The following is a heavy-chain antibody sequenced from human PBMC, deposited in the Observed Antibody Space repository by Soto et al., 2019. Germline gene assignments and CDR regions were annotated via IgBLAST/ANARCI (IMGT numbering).Heavy chain of an antibody. CDR2: IYYSGST. D-gene: IGHD3-10*01. CDR3: ARQNSGSYTYYFDY. J-gene: IGHJ4*02. Sequence: PSETLALPCPFSGCSISSNSYYWGWVPQPPGKGLEWIGSIYYSGSTYYNPSLKSRVTISVDTSKNQFSLKLSSVTAADTAVYYCARQNSGSYTYYFDYWGQGTLVTGSS. CDR1: GCSISSNSYY. V-gene: IGHV4-39*01.